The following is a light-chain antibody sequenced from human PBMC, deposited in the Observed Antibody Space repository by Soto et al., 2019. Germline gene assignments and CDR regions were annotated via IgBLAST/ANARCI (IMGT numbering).Light chain of an antibody. CDR1: SSDIGFYNY. V-gene: IGLV2-14*01. Sequence: QSALTQPASVSGSPGQSITISCTVTSSDIGFYNYVSWYQQSPGKAPKLLIYGVTNRPSGISYRFSGSKSGSTASLTIYGLRDEDEADYYCSSYSTSFFYVFGTGTKVTVL. CDR3: SSYSTSFFYV. CDR2: GVT. J-gene: IGLJ1*01.